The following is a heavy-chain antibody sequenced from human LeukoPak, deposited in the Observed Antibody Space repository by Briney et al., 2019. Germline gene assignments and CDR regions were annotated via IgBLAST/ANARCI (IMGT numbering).Heavy chain of an antibody. CDR2: IKEDGSEM. CDR3: ARDWLTGANLGRAMDV. D-gene: IGHD4/OR15-4a*01. J-gene: IGHJ6*02. Sequence: GGSLRLSCAASGFSFSNYWMSWVRQAPGKGLEWVANIKEDGSEMSSVDSVKGRFTISRDNAKNALYLQMNSLGAEDTAVYYCARDWLTGANLGRAMDVWGQGTTVTVSS. V-gene: IGHV3-7*05. CDR1: GFSFSNYW.